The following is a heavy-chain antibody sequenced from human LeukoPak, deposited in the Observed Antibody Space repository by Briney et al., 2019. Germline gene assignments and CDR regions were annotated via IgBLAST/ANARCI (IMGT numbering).Heavy chain of an antibody. CDR2: IYTSGST. D-gene: IGHD3-10*01. CDR1: GGSISSYY. V-gene: IGHV4-4*07. J-gene: IGHJ5*02. Sequence: SETLSLTCTVSGGSISSYYWSWIRQPAGKGLEWIGRIYTSGSTNYNPSLKSRVTISVDTSKNQFSLKLSSVTAADTAVYYCARGELLWFGELSWFDPWGQGTLVTVSS. CDR3: ARGELLWFGELSWFDP.